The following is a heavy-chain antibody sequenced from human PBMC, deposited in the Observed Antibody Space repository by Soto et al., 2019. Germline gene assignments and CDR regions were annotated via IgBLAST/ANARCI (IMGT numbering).Heavy chain of an antibody. CDR3: ARRGASGGGLDI. CDR1: GGSINNYY. J-gene: IGHJ3*02. D-gene: IGHD3-10*01. Sequence: SETLSLSCTVSGGSINNYYWSWIRQPPGRGLEWIGYIHYSGSTNYNPSLKSRVAISVDTSKKQFSLKLSSVTAADTAVYYCARRGASGGGLDILGQGTMVTVSS. CDR2: IHYSGST. V-gene: IGHV4-59*08.